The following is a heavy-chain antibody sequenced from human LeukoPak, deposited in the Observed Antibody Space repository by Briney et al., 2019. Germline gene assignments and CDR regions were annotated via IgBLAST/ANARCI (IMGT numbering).Heavy chain of an antibody. Sequence: HPGGSLRLSCAASGFTFSSSAMSWLRQAPGKGLEWVSAINGGGGSTYYADSVKGRFTISRDNSKNTLYLQMNSLRAEDTAVYYCAKAPGGIVGYWGQGTLVTVSS. D-gene: IGHD3-16*01. V-gene: IGHV3-23*01. CDR3: AKAPGGIVGY. CDR1: GFTFSSSA. CDR2: INGGGGST. J-gene: IGHJ4*02.